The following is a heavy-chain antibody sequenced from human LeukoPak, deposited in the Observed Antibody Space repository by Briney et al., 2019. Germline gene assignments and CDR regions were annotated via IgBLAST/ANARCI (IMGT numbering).Heavy chain of an antibody. CDR2: IRYDGSNK. CDR1: GFTFSSYG. D-gene: IGHD4-17*01. V-gene: IGHV3-30*02. J-gene: IGHJ5*02. Sequence: GGSLRLSCAASGFTFSSYGMHWVRQAPGKGLEWVAFIRYDGSNKYYADSVKGRFTISRDNSKNTLYLQMNSLRAEDTAVYYCGYGGYRAPNWFDPWGQGTLVTVSS. CDR3: GYGGYRAPNWFDP.